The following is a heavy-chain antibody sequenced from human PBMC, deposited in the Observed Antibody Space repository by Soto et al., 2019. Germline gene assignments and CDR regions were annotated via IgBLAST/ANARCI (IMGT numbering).Heavy chain of an antibody. CDR2: IYSGGST. CDR1: GFTVSSNY. CDR3: ARSHYYDFWSGYETDDAFDI. J-gene: IGHJ3*02. Sequence: EVQLVETGGGLIQPGGSLRLSCAASGFTVSSNYMSWVRQAPGKGLEWVSVIYSGGSTYYADSVKGRFTISRDNSKNTLYLQMNCLRAEDTAVYYCARSHYYDFWSGYETDDAFDIWGQGTMVTVSS. D-gene: IGHD3-3*01. V-gene: IGHV3-53*02.